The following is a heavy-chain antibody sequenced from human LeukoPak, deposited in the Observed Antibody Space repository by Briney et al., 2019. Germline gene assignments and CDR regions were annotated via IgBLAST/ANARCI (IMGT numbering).Heavy chain of an antibody. J-gene: IGHJ3*02. D-gene: IGHD6-13*01. CDR3: ARTVAAGTWWPHGPDAFDI. CDR1: GFTVSSNY. CDR2: IYSGGST. Sequence: GGSLRLSCAASGFTVSSNYMSWVRQAPGKGLEWVSVIYSGGSTYYADSVKGRFTISRDNSKNTLYLQMNSLRAEDTAVYYCARTVAAGTWWPHGPDAFDIWGQGTMVTVSS. V-gene: IGHV3-53*01.